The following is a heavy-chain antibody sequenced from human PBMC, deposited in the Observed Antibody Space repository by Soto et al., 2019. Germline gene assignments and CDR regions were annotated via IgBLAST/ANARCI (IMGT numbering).Heavy chain of an antibody. CDR2: ISDSADRI. CDR1: GFSFSSNS. Sequence: GGSLRLSCKASGFSFSSNSMGWLRQAPGKGLDWVSSISDSADRIYYADSVRGRFTFSRDNSKNMMYLQMNSLRGEDTAVYYCAILAHGQFGYWGQGSLVTVSS. CDR3: AILAHGQFGY. V-gene: IGHV3-23*01. J-gene: IGHJ4*02.